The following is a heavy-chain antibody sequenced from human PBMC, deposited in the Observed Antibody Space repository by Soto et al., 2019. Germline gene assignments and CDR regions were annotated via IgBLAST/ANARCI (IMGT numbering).Heavy chain of an antibody. Sequence: QVQLQESGPGLVKPSGTLSLTCAVSSGSISSSNWWSWVRQPPGKGLEWMGEIYHSGSTNYNPSLKSRVTISVDKSKNQFSLKLSSVTAADTAVYYCARGRGIYDYIWGSYRYYFDYWGQGTLVTVSS. CDR3: ARGRGIYDYIWGSYRYYFDY. D-gene: IGHD3-16*02. J-gene: IGHJ4*02. CDR2: IYHSGST. V-gene: IGHV4-4*02. CDR1: SGSISSSNW.